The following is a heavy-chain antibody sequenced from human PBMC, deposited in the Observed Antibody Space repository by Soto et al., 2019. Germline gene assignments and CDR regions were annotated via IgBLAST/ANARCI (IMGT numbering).Heavy chain of an antibody. Sequence: SETLSLTCTVSGDSISSFYWTWIRQPPGKGLEWVGYIFSSGSTNYNPSLKSRVTISVDTSENQFSLKLTSVTAADTAVYYCARVGYCSSTPCWPIGYFEDWGQRTLVTVSS. D-gene: IGHD2-2*01. CDR3: ARVGYCSSTPCWPIGYFED. V-gene: IGHV4-59*01. CDR2: IFSSGST. CDR1: GDSISSFY. J-gene: IGHJ4*02.